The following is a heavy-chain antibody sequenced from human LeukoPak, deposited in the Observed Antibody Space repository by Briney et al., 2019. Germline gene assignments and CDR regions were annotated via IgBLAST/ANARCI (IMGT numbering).Heavy chain of an antibody. CDR3: ARGGGSCSPTSCFNNYFDY. CDR1: GFTFXXXX. D-gene: IGHD2-2*01. Sequence: PGGPLRLSXAASGFTFXXXXXXXVREAPGKXXXXXXXXXXSGTYIYYADSMKDXXXISGDNAKNSLDLQMSSLRAEDTAVYYCARGGGSCSPTSCFNNYFDYWGQGILVTVSS. V-gene: IGHV3-21*01. CDR2: XXXSGTYI. J-gene: IGHJ4*02.